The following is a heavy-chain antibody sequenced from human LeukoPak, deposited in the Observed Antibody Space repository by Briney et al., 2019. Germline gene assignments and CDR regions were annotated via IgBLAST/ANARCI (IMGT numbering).Heavy chain of an antibody. Sequence: GGSLRLSCAASGFTFSSYGMHWVSQALGKGLEWVAVISYDGSNKYYADSVKGRFTISRDNSKNTLYLQMNSLRAEDTAVYYCAKDQKPYCSSTSCYPYGGFDYWGQGTLVTVSS. CDR1: GFTFSSYG. J-gene: IGHJ4*02. CDR2: ISYDGSNK. V-gene: IGHV3-30*18. D-gene: IGHD2-2*01. CDR3: AKDQKPYCSSTSCYPYGGFDY.